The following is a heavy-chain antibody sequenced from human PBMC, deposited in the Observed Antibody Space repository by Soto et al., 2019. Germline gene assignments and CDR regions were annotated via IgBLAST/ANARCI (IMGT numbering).Heavy chain of an antibody. Sequence: QVQLVESGGGVVQPGRSLRLSCAASGFSVSAYTVHWVRQAPGKGLEWVAVISSDGNHKYYTDSVKGRFAISRDTSTNTVFLPMNSLGPEDTAVYYCASWEQPLFEYWGQGTLVTVSS. CDR1: GFSVSAYT. J-gene: IGHJ4*02. CDR3: ASWEQPLFEY. D-gene: IGHD1-1*01. V-gene: IGHV3-30*09. CDR2: ISSDGNHK.